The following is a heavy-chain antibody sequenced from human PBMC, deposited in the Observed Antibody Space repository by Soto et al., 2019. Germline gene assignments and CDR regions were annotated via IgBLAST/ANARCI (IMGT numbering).Heavy chain of an antibody. Sequence: EVQLVESGGGLVQPGRSLRLSCAASGFMFDDFAMHWVRQAPGKGLEWVSGISWNSGDVAYADSVKGRFTISRDNAKHSVYLHLNSLSHEDTALYYCAKAANVFSHRFDPWSQGTLVTVSS. J-gene: IGHJ5*02. CDR2: ISWNSGDV. V-gene: IGHV3-9*01. CDR3: AKAANVFSHRFDP. CDR1: GFMFDDFA.